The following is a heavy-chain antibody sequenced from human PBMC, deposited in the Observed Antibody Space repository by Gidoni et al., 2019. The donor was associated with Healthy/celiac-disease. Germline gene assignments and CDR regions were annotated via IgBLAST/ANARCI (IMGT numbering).Heavy chain of an antibody. J-gene: IGHJ2*01. Sequence: QVQLQQWGAGLLKPSETLSLTCAVYGGSFSGYYWSWIRQPPGKGLEWIGEINHSGSTNYNPSLKSRVTISVDTSKNQFSLKLSSVTAADTAVYYCARVRRGRMIVRWYFDLWGRGTLVTVSS. CDR3: ARVRRGRMIVRWYFDL. V-gene: IGHV4-34*01. CDR2: INHSGST. CDR1: GGSFSGYY. D-gene: IGHD3-22*01.